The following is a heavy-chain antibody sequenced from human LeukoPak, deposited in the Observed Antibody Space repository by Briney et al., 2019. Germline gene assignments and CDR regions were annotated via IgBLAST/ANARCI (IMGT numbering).Heavy chain of an antibody. Sequence: ASVKVSCKASGYTFTGYYMHWVRQAPGQGLEWVGWINPNSGGTNYAQTFQGRVTMTRDTSISTAYMELSRLRSDDTAVYYCASLSFGDREDFDYWGQGTLVTVSS. V-gene: IGHV1-2*02. CDR3: ASLSFGDREDFDY. D-gene: IGHD3-10*01. J-gene: IGHJ4*02. CDR1: GYTFTGYY. CDR2: INPNSGGT.